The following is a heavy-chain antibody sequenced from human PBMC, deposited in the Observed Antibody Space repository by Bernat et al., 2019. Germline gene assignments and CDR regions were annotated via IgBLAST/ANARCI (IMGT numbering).Heavy chain of an antibody. CDR2: ISSSSSTI. J-gene: IGHJ4*02. Sequence: EVQLVESGGGLVQPGGSLRVSCVASGFTVSSYSMNWVRQAPGKGLEWISYISSSSSTIYYADSVKGRFTISRDNANNSLYLQMNSLRDEDTAVYYCARAAGDGRHSVDYWGQGNLVTGSS. CDR1: GFTVSSYS. D-gene: IGHD1-26*01. CDR3: ARAAGDGRHSVDY. V-gene: IGHV3-48*02.